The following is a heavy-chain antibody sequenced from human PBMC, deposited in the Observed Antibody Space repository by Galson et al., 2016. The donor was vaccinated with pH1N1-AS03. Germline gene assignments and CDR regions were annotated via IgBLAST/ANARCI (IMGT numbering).Heavy chain of an antibody. Sequence: SLRLSCAASGFTFSSYALTWVRQAPGKGLEWVSTISDSGGTTYHGDSVKGRFTTSRDNSQNTLFLHMNSLRAEDTALYYCATVNAEMDDAFDIWGRGTMVTVSS. CDR3: ATVNAEMDDAFDI. CDR2: ISDSGGTT. V-gene: IGHV3-23*01. D-gene: IGHD5-24*01. J-gene: IGHJ3*02. CDR1: GFTFSSYA.